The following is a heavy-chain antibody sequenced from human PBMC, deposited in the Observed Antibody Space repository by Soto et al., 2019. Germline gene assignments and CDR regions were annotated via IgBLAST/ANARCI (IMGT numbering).Heavy chain of an antibody. V-gene: IGHV1-18*01. Sequence: QVQLVQSGAELKKPGASSKVSCKASGYIFTSYGISWVRQAPGQGLEWMAWISVDSGNTNYAQNFKGRVTMTTDTSASTAHMELRSLKSDDTAVYYWSRFHGSGTNYYMDVWGKGTTVIISS. D-gene: IGHD3-10*01. CDR1: GYIFTSYG. CDR3: SRFHGSGTNYYMDV. CDR2: ISVDSGNT. J-gene: IGHJ6*03.